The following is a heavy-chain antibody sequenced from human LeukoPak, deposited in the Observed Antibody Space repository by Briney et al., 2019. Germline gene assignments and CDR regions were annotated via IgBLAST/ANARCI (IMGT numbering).Heavy chain of an antibody. J-gene: IGHJ4*02. Sequence: SETLSLTCAVSGGSISSGAYSWSWIRQPPGKGLEWIGYIYHSGSTYYNPSLKSRVTISVDRSKNQFSLKLSSVTAADTAVYYCARVAGAAEFGYWGQGTLVTVSS. D-gene: IGHD2-15*01. CDR3: ARVAGAAEFGY. CDR1: GGSISSGAYS. V-gene: IGHV4-30-2*01. CDR2: IYHSGST.